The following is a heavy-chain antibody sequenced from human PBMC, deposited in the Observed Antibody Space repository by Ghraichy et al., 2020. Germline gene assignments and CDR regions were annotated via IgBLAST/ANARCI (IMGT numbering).Heavy chain of an antibody. V-gene: IGHV3-23*01. J-gene: IGHJ5*02. CDR2: ISGSGGST. D-gene: IGHD3-16*02. CDR1: GFTFSSYA. Sequence: GESLNISCAASGFTFSSYAMSWVRQAPGKGLEWVSAISGSGGSTYYADSVKGRFTISRDNSKNTLYLQMNSLRAEDTAVYYCAKDPSDLSFTFGGVIVSRPAWGQGTLVTVSS. CDR3: AKDPSDLSFTFGGVIVSRPA.